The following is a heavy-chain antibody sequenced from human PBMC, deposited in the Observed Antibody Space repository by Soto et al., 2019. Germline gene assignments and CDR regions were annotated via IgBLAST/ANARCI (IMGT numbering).Heavy chain of an antibody. V-gene: IGHV4-31*03. Sequence: PSETLSLTCTVSGGSISRGGYYWSWIRQHPGKGLEWIGYIYYSGSTYYNPSLKSRVTISVDTSKTQFSLKLSSVTAADTAVYYCARSGPPSIFILAARAKTEMYYLCKGTVVTVS. J-gene: IGHJ4*02. CDR3: ARSGPPSIFILAARAKTEMYY. CDR1: GGSISRGGYY. D-gene: IGHD6-6*01. CDR2: IYYSGST.